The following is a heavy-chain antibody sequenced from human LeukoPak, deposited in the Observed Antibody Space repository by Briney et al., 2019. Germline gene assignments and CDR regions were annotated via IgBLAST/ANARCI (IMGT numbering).Heavy chain of an antibody. Sequence: SWVRQPPGKGLEWIGEIYHSGSTNYNPSLKSRVTISVDKSKNQFSLKLSSVTAADTAVYYCAREKLYYYGSGDDAFDIWGQGTMVTVSS. D-gene: IGHD3-10*01. V-gene: IGHV4-4*02. CDR3: AREKLYYYGSGDDAFDI. CDR2: IYHSGST. J-gene: IGHJ3*02.